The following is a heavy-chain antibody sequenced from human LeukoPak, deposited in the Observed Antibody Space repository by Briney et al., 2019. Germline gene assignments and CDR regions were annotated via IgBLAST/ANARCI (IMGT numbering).Heavy chain of an antibody. J-gene: IGHJ4*02. CDR1: GFTFSSYS. CDR3: ARDYRYAFDY. CDR2: IGASSSPI. D-gene: IGHD3-9*01. V-gene: IGHV3-48*01. Sequence: GGSLRLSCAASGFTFSSYSMNWVRQAPGKGLEWVSYIGASSSPIFYADSVKGRFTISRDNARNSLYLQMNSLRAEDTAVYYCARDYRYAFDYWGQGTLVTVSS.